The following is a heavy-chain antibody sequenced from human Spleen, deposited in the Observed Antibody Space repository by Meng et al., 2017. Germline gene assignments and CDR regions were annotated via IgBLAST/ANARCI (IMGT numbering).Heavy chain of an antibody. J-gene: IGHJ5*02. V-gene: IGHV4-34*01. CDR3: ARDLSGYGWFDP. CDR2: INHSGST. D-gene: IGHD5-18*01. CDR1: GGSFSDYY. Sequence: VQLKPGGAGSLKPSETLSLTCVVAGGSFSDYYWSWIRQPPGKGLEWIGEINHSGSTNYNPSLESRATISVDTSQNNLSLKLSSVTAADTAVYYCARDLSGYGWFDPWGQGTLVTVSS.